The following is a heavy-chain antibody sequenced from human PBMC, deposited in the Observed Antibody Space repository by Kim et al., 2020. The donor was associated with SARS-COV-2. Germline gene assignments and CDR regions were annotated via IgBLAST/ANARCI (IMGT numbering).Heavy chain of an antibody. CDR3: AGGSYSSSWYVDY. V-gene: IGHV4-31*02. J-gene: IGHJ4*02. D-gene: IGHD6-13*01. Sequence: YHPSLKSRVTISVDTSKNQFSLKLSSVTAADTAVYYCAGGSYSSSWYVDYWGQGTLVTVSS.